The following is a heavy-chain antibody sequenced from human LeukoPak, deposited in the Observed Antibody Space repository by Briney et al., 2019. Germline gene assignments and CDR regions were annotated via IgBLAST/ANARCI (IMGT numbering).Heavy chain of an antibody. Sequence: GGSLRLSCAASGFTFSSYAMSWVRQAPGKGLEWVSAISGSGGSTYYADSVKGRFTISRDNSKNTLYLQMNSLRAEDTAVYYCARDWNGSGTAFDHWGQGTLVTVSS. CDR1: GFTFSSYA. V-gene: IGHV3-23*01. CDR2: ISGSGGST. CDR3: ARDWNGSGTAFDH. D-gene: IGHD1-1*01. J-gene: IGHJ4*02.